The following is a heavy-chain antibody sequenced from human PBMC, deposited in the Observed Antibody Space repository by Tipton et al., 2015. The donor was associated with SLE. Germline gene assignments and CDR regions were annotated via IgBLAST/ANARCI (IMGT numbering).Heavy chain of an antibody. D-gene: IGHD1-26*01. CDR3: ARGVGGSFYS. J-gene: IGHJ5*02. CDR2: ISNSYI. Sequence: SLRLSCAASGFTFSSFSMNWVRQAPGRGLEWVSSISNSYIYYADSVKGRFSVSRDSANNSLYLQMNNLGAEDTAVYYCARGVGGSFYSWGQGTLVIVSS. V-gene: IGHV3-21*03. CDR1: GFTFSSFS.